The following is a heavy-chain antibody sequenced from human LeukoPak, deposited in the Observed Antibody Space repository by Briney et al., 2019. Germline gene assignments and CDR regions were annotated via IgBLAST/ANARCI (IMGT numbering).Heavy chain of an antibody. Sequence: GGSLRLSCAASGFTFDNFAINWVRQAPGKGLDWVSSISPTSAYIYYQDSVKGRFTISRDDAKNSLYLEMDSLRAEDTAVYYCARTIYYYESTSYFSDAFDVWGQGTMVTVSS. V-gene: IGHV3-21*01. D-gene: IGHD3-22*01. CDR3: ARTIYYYESTSYFSDAFDV. CDR1: GFTFDNFA. J-gene: IGHJ3*01. CDR2: ISPTSAYI.